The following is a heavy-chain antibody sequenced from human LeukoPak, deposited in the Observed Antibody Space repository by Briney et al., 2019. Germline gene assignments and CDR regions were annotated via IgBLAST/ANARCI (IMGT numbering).Heavy chain of an antibody. Sequence: PSETLSLTCTVSGGSISSYYWSWIRQPPGKGLEWIGEINHSGSTNYNPSLKSRVTISVDTSKNQFSLKLSSVTAADTAVYYCANRGSVVTAMSGHWFDPWGQGTLVTVSS. V-gene: IGHV4-34*01. CDR2: INHSGST. J-gene: IGHJ5*02. D-gene: IGHD2-21*02. CDR3: ANRGSVVTAMSGHWFDP. CDR1: GGSISSYY.